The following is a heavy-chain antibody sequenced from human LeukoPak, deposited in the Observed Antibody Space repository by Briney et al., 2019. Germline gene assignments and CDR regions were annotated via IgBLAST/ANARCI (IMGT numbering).Heavy chain of an antibody. CDR3: ARGQINGYSYGHYFDY. D-gene: IGHD5-18*01. J-gene: IGHJ4*02. V-gene: IGHV4-59*01. Sequence: PSETLSLTCTVSGGSISSYYWSWIRQPPGKGLGWIGYIYYSGSTNYNPSLKSRVTISVDTSKNQFSLKLSSVTAADTAVYYCARGQINGYSYGHYFDYWGQGTLVTVSS. CDR1: GGSISSYY. CDR2: IYYSGST.